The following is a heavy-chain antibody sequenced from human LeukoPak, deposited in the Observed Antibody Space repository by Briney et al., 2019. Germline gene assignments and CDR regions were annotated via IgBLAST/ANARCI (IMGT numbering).Heavy chain of an antibody. CDR1: GYTLTELS. J-gene: IGHJ4*02. CDR2: FDPEDGET. Sequence: GASVKVSCKVSGYTLTELSMHWVRQAPGKGLEWMGGFDPEDGETIYAQKFQGRVTMTEDTSTDTAYMELSSLRSGDTAVYYCATPGIYVWGSYRLDYWGQGTLVTVSS. V-gene: IGHV1-24*01. CDR3: ATPGIYVWGSYRLDY. D-gene: IGHD3-16*02.